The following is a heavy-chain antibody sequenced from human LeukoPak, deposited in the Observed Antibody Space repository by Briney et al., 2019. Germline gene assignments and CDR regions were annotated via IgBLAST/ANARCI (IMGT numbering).Heavy chain of an antibody. D-gene: IGHD5-12*01. CDR1: GFTFSSYA. V-gene: IGHV3-23*01. J-gene: IGHJ4*02. CDR3: AKDRRLPWDYFGP. CDR2: IDGSGGST. Sequence: GGSLRLSCTASGFTFSSYAMSWFRQAPGRGLEWVSAIDGSGGSTYYADSVKGRFTISRDNSRNTLYLQMNSLRAEDTAIYYCAKDRRLPWDYFGPWGQGTLVTVSS.